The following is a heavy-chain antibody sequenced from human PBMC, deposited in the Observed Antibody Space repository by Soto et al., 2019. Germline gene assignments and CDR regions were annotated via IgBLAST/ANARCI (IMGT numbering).Heavy chain of an antibody. CDR1: GFIFSNNA. CDR2: ISGSSGST. CDR3: AKNSGYYYDAFDI. D-gene: IGHD3-22*01. J-gene: IGHJ3*02. V-gene: IGHV3-23*01. Sequence: EVQLLESGAGLVQPGGSLRLSCAASGFIFSNNAMSWVRQAPGKGLEWVSAISGSSGSTFYADSVKGRFTISRDNSKNTLYLKMNSLRAEDTALYYCAKNSGYYYDAFDIWGQGTMVTVSS.